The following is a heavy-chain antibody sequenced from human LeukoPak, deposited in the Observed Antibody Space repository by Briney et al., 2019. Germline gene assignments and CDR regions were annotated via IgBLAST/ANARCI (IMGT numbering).Heavy chain of an antibody. CDR3: ARAHSGYDSDWFDP. CDR1: GGTFSSYA. CDR2: IIPIFGTA. D-gene: IGHD5-12*01. V-gene: IGHV1-69*13. Sequence: SVKVSCKASGGTFSSYAISWVRQAPGQGLEWMGGIIPIFGTANYAQKFQGRVTITADESTSTAHMELSSLRSEDTAVYYCARAHSGYDSDWFDPWGQGTLVTVSS. J-gene: IGHJ5*02.